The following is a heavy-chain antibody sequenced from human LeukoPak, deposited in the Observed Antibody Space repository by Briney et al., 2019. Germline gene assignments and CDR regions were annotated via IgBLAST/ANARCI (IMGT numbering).Heavy chain of an antibody. J-gene: IGHJ5*02. CDR2: IDHTGST. Sequence: SETLSLTCAVYGESFNNFQWSWIRQPPGKALEWIGEIDHTGSTNYNASLKGRLTISVDPSKNQFSLKLRSVTAADTAIYYCARLRCADCYPNWLHPWGQGTLVTVSS. CDR1: GESFNNFQ. D-gene: IGHD2-21*02. CDR3: ARLRCADCYPNWLHP. V-gene: IGHV4-34*01.